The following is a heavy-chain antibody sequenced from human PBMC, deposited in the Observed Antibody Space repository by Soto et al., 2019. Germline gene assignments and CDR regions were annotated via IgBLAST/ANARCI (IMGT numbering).Heavy chain of an antibody. V-gene: IGHV3-74*01. Sequence: GGSLRLSCAASGFTFSSYWMHWVRQAPGKGLVWVSRINSEGSSTSYADSVKGRFTISRDNAKNTLYLQMNSLRAEDTAVYYCARDAVLLWFGEFPVNYYYYGMDVWGQGTTVTVSS. D-gene: IGHD3-10*01. J-gene: IGHJ6*02. CDR2: INSEGSST. CDR1: GFTFSSYW. CDR3: ARDAVLLWFGEFPVNYYYYGMDV.